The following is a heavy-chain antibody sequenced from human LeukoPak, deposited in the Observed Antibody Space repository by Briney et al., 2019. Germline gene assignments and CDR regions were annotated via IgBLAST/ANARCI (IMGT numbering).Heavy chain of an antibody. CDR1: GYSISSGYY. V-gene: IGHV4-38-2*02. CDR3: ARDLEPYYYDSSGYLDAFDI. Sequence: PSETLSLTCTVSGYSISSGYYWGWIRQPPGKGLEWIGSIYRSGSTYYNPSLKSRVTISVDTSKNQFSLKLSSATAADTAVYYCARDLEPYYYDSSGYLDAFDIWGQGTMVTVSS. CDR2: IYRSGST. D-gene: IGHD3-22*01. J-gene: IGHJ3*02.